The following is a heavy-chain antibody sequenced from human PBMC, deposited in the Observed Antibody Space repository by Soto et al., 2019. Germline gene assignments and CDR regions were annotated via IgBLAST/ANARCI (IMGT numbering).Heavy chain of an antibody. J-gene: IGHJ5*02. CDR1: GGTFSSYA. D-gene: IGHD3-10*01. V-gene: IGHV1-69*06. CDR3: ARDYALDITMVRNNWFDP. Sequence: SVKVSCKASGGTFSSYAISWVRQAPGQGLEWMGGIIPIFGTANYAQKFQGRVTIIADKSTSTAYMELSSLRSEDTAVYYCARDYALDITMVRNNWFDPWGQGTLVTVSS. CDR2: IIPIFGTA.